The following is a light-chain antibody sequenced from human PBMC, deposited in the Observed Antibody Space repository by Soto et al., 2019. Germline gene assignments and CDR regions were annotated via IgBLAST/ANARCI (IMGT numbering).Light chain of an antibody. Sequence: EIVMTQSPATLSVSPGGRATLSCRASHSISDTLAWYQQKPGQTPRLLIYGASKRATGFPARFSGSGSGTDFTLTISSLQSEDFAVYYCQQRSNWPLTFGQGTRLEI. CDR2: GAS. J-gene: IGKJ5*01. CDR3: QQRSNWPLT. CDR1: HSISDT. V-gene: IGKV3-15*01.